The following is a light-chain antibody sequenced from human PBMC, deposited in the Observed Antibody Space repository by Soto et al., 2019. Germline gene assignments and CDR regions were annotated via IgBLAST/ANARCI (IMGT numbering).Light chain of an antibody. CDR2: AAS. V-gene: IGKV1-39*01. Sequence: IHMTHAPSSLSASVLYRVRITFRASQTISNYLNWYQQKPGKAPKLLIYAASSLQSGVPSRFSGSGSGTDFTLTISSLQPEDVATYYCQKYNSVPLTFGGGTKVDIK. CDR1: QTISNY. J-gene: IGKJ4*01. CDR3: QKYNSVPLT.